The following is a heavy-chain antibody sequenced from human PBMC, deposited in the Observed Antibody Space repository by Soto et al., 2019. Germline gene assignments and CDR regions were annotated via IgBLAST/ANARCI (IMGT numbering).Heavy chain of an antibody. CDR2: IWYDGSNK. V-gene: IGHV3-33*06. CDR3: AKERFVYDFGIVPAATLIGLAV. J-gene: IGHJ6*02. Sequence: GGSLRLSCAASGFTFSSYVMHLVRQAPGKGLEWVAVIWYDGSNKYYADSVKGRFTISRDNSKNTLYLQMNSLSAEDTGVYYCAKERFVYDFGIVPAATLIGLAVWGQGTTVTVSS. D-gene: IGHD2-2*01. CDR1: GFTFSSYV.